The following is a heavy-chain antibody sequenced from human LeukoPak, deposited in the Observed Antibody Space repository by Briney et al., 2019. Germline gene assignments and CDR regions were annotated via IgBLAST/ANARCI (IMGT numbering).Heavy chain of an antibody. CDR3: ARMEVSGSPKKYPLYMDV. CDR1: GGSISSSSYY. J-gene: IGHJ6*03. D-gene: IGHD3-10*01. Sequence: PSETLSLTCTVSGGSISSSSYYWGWIRQPPGKGLEWIGSIYYSGSTYYNPSLKSRVTISVDTSKNQFSLKLSSVTAADTAVYYCARMEVSGSPKKYPLYMDVWGKGTTVTVSS. V-gene: IGHV4-39*07. CDR2: IYYSGST.